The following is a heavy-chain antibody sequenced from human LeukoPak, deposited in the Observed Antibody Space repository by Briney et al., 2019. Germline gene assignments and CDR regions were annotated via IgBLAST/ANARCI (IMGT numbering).Heavy chain of an antibody. D-gene: IGHD3-10*01. CDR3: ARITMVRGVISWFDP. Sequence: EASVKVSCKASGYTFTSYDINWVRQATGQGLEWMGWINPNSGGTNYAQKFQGRVTMTRDTSISTAYMELSRLRSDDTAVYYCARITMVRGVISWFDPWGQGTLVTVSS. CDR1: GYTFTSYD. J-gene: IGHJ5*02. V-gene: IGHV1-2*02. CDR2: INPNSGGT.